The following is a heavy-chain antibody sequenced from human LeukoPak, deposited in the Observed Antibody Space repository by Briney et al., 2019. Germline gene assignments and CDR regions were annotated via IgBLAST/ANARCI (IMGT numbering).Heavy chain of an antibody. D-gene: IGHD3-16*01. Sequence: GSLRLSCAASGFTFSNYEMNWVRQAPGKGLEWIGYIYYSGSTNYNPSLKSRVTISVDTSKNQFSLKLSSVTAADTAVYYCARGRSYMGDWGQGTLVTVSS. J-gene: IGHJ4*02. CDR1: GFTFSNYE. CDR3: ARGRSYMGD. V-gene: IGHV4-59*01. CDR2: IYYSGST.